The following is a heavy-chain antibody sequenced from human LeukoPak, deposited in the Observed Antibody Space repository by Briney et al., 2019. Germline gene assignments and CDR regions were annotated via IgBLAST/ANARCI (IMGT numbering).Heavy chain of an antibody. CDR3: ARDTTSGRYGGFDY. CDR1: GFTFSSYT. D-gene: IGHD6-19*01. CDR2: ISSSANYI. J-gene: IGHJ4*02. Sequence: PGGSLRLSCAASGFTFSSYTMNWVCQAPGKGLEWVSSISSSANYIYYADSVKGRFTISRDNAKNSVYLQMSSLRAEDTAVYYCARDTTSGRYGGFDYWGQGTLVTVSS. V-gene: IGHV3-21*06.